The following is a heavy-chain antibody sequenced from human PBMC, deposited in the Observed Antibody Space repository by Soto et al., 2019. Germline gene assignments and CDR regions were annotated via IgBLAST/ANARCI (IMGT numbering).Heavy chain of an antibody. CDR2: VNPSGGHT. J-gene: IGHJ4*02. Sequence: QVQLVQSGAEVKKPGASVKVSCKASGDTFTDYYIHWVRQAPGQGLEWMGTVNPSGGHTTYAQHFLGRMTMTRDSSTSTLYMELTSLTSEDTAVYYCARGGHVVVVTAALDYWGQGTLVTVSS. CDR1: GDTFTDYY. CDR3: ARGGHVVVVTAALDY. D-gene: IGHD2-21*02. V-gene: IGHV1-46*01.